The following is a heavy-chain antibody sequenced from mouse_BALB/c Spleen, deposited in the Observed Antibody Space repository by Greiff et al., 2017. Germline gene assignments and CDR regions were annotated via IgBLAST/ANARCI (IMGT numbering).Heavy chain of an antibody. CDR3: ARSYGNYAMDY. V-gene: IGHV14-3*02. CDR2: IDPANGNT. CDR1: GFNIKDTY. D-gene: IGHD2-1*01. J-gene: IGHJ4*01. Sequence: VQLQQPGAELVKPGASVKLSCTASGFNIKDTYMHWVKQRPEQGLEWIGRIDPANGNTKYDPKFQGKATITADTSSNTAYLQLSSLTSEDTAVYYCARSYGNYAMDYWGQGTSVTVSS.